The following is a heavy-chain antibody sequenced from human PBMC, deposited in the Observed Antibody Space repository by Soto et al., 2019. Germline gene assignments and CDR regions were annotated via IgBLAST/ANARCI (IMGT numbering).Heavy chain of an antibody. D-gene: IGHD3-10*01. CDR2: INHSGST. Sequence: NPSETLSLTCAVYGGSFSGYYWSWIRQPPGKGLEWIGEINHSGSTNYNPSLKSRVTISVDTSKNQFSLKLSSVTAADTAVYYCARGRPGVTMVRGVFDPWGQGTLVTVSS. J-gene: IGHJ5*02. CDR3: ARGRPGVTMVRGVFDP. CDR1: GGSFSGYY. V-gene: IGHV4-34*01.